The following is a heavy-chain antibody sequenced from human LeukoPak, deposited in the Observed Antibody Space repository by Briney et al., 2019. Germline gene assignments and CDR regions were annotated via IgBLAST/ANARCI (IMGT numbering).Heavy chain of an antibody. CDR3: ASQNREAASVDP. D-gene: IGHD2-15*01. J-gene: IGHJ5*02. V-gene: IGHV1-2*02. Sequence: GASVKVSCKASGYTFSDYAIHWVRQAPGQGLEWMGWVNPNSGGTNYAQKFQGRVTMTRDTSISTAYMELSRLRSDDTAVYYCASQNREAASVDPWGQGTLVTVSS. CDR1: GYTFSDYA. CDR2: VNPNSGGT.